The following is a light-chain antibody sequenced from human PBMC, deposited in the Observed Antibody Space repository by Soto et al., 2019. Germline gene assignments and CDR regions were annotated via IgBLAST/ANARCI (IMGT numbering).Light chain of an antibody. CDR2: GAS. Sequence: EIVMTQFPATLSVSPGERATLSCRASHSVTNDLAWYQHKPGQAPRLLIHGASTRATGIPARFSAVGSGTEFTLTISSLQSEDFAVYYCQQYNKWPQTFGQGTRLEIK. CDR1: HSVTND. J-gene: IGKJ5*01. CDR3: QQYNKWPQT. V-gene: IGKV3-15*01.